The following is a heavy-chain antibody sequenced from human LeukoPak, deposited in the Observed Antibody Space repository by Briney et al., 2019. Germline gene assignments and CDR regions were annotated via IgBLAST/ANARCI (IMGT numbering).Heavy chain of an antibody. CDR3: ARGIIVSVGMDY. J-gene: IGHJ4*02. CDR1: GFTFDDYA. D-gene: IGHD5/OR15-5a*01. CDR2: ISWNSGSI. Sequence: PGRSLRLSCAASGFTFDDYAMHWVRQAPGKGLEWVSGISWNSGSIGYADSVKGRFTISRDNAKNTVYLQMNSLRAEDTAVYYCARGIIVSVGMDYWGQGTLLTVSS. V-gene: IGHV3-9*01.